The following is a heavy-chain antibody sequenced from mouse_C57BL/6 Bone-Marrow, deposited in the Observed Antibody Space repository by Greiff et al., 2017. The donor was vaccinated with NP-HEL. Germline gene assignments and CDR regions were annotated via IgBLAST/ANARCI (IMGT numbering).Heavy chain of an antibody. CDR2: ISNLAYSI. CDR3: ARQYYYGSLLYWYFGV. CDR1: GFTFSDYG. Sequence: EVKLMESGGGLVQPGGSLKLSCAASGFTFSDYGMAWVRQAPRKGPEWVAFISNLAYSIYYADTVTGRVTISRENAKNTLYLEMSSLRSEDTAMYYCARQYYYGSLLYWYFGVWGTGTTVTVSS. D-gene: IGHD1-1*01. J-gene: IGHJ1*03. V-gene: IGHV5-15*01.